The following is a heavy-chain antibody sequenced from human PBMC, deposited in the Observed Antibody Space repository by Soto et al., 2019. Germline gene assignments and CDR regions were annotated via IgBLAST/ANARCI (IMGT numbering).Heavy chain of an antibody. CDR2: IYHTGST. CDR3: AGSPARSIIDY. Sequence: PSETLSLTCSVSGGSVSGGGYYWSWIRQLPGKGLEWIGYIYHTGSTFYNPSLKSRVTILLDTSKSQFSLKLTSVTAADTAMYYCAGSPARSIIDYWGQGTLVTVSS. V-gene: IGHV4-31*03. J-gene: IGHJ4*02. CDR1: GGSVSGGGYY. D-gene: IGHD1-26*01.